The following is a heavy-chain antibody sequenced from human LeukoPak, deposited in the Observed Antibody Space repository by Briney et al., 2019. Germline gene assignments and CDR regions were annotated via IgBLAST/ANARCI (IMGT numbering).Heavy chain of an antibody. CDR2: IYYSGST. D-gene: IGHD6-6*01. J-gene: IGHJ5*02. Sequence: SETLSLTCTVSGGSISSYYWSWIRQPPGKGLEWIGYIYYSGSTNYNPSLKSRVTISVDTSKNQFSLKLSSVTAADTAVYYCARDVGIAARLRWFDPWGQGTLVTVSS. CDR1: GGSISSYY. CDR3: ARDVGIAARLRWFDP. V-gene: IGHV4-59*12.